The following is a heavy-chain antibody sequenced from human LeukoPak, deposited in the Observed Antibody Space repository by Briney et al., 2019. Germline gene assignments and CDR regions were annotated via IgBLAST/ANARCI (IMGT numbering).Heavy chain of an antibody. Sequence: SETLSLTCTVSGGSIRSSSYYWGWIRQPPGKGLEWIGSIFYTGRTYYNPSLKSRVTISVDTSENQFSLKLSSVTAADTAVYYCARHVTRATRYCSGGSCPRDGVWGQGTLVTVSS. J-gene: IGHJ4*02. CDR3: ARHVTRATRYCSGGSCPRDGV. D-gene: IGHD2-15*01. CDR2: IFYTGRT. V-gene: IGHV4-39*01. CDR1: GGSIRSSSYY.